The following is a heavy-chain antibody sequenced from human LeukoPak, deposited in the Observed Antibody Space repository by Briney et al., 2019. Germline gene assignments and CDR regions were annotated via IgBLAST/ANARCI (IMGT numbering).Heavy chain of an antibody. V-gene: IGHV1-2*02. J-gene: IGHJ4*02. CDR1: GYTFTDYY. Sequence: ASVKVSCKASGYTFTDYYIHWVRQAPGQGLEWMGWISPNSGGIDYAKKFQGRVTMTRATSIRTAYMELSRLRSDDTAVYYCARQSGSYNDAYFDYWGQGTLVTVSS. D-gene: IGHD3-22*01. CDR3: ARQSGSYNDAYFDY. CDR2: ISPNSGGI.